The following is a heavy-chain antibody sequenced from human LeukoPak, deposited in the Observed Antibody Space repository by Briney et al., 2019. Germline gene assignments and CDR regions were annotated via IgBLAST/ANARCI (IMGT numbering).Heavy chain of an antibody. J-gene: IGHJ4*02. D-gene: IGHD6-13*01. Sequence: SETLSLTCTVSGGSIRSYYWFWIRQPPGKGLEWIGNMYYSGSTNYNPSLKSRVTISVDTSRNQFSLKLSSVTAADTAVYYCARAESSSWDDHWGQGTLVTVSS. V-gene: IGHV4-59*01. CDR2: MYYSGST. CDR3: ARAESSSWDDH. CDR1: GGSIRSYY.